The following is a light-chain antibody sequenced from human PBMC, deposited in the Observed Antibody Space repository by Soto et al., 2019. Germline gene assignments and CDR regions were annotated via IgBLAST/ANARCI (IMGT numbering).Light chain of an antibody. J-gene: IGKJ5*01. Sequence: DFVMTQSPYSLAVSLGERATIHFNSIHTIFYTSSNKNYLAWYQQRPGQPPKLLIYWASTRESGVPDRFSGSGSGTDFTLTISSLQAEDVAVYYCQQYYSTLITFGQGTRLEI. CDR2: WAS. V-gene: IGKV4-1*01. CDR3: QQYYSTLIT. CDR1: HTIFYTSSNKNY.